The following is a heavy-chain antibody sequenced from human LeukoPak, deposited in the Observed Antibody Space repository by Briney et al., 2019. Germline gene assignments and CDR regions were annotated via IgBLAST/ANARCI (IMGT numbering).Heavy chain of an antibody. CDR1: GYTFTSYY. Sequence: GASVKVSCKAFGYTFTSYYMHWVRQAPGQGLEWMGIINPSGGSTSYAQKFQGRVTMTRDTSTSTVYMELSSLRSEDTAVYYCAREAWYYDSSGYYDYWGQGTLVTVSS. V-gene: IGHV1-46*01. J-gene: IGHJ4*02. CDR2: INPSGGST. D-gene: IGHD3-22*01. CDR3: AREAWYYDSSGYYDY.